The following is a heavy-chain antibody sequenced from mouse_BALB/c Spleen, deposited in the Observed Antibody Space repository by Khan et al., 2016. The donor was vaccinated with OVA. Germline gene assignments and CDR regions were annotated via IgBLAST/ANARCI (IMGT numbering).Heavy chain of an antibody. J-gene: IGHJ3*01. V-gene: IGHV2-2*02. CDR3: ARCGCDNGGGDLFDY. CDR1: GFSLNNYS. Sequence: QVQLKESGPGLVQPSQSLSITCTVSGFSLNNYSVHWVRQSPGKGLEWLGVIWSAGSTYYNAAFISRLTISKDNSRSQVFFKMNSLQPNDTAIYYIARCGCDNGGGDLFDYWGQGTLVTVSA. D-gene: IGHD1-1*02. CDR2: IWSAGST.